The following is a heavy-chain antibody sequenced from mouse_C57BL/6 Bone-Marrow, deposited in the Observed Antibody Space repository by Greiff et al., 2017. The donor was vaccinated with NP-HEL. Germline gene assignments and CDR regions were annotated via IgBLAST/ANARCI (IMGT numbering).Heavy chain of an antibody. CDR2: IYPGSGST. CDR3: ARGNYEAYAMDY. CDR1: GYTFTSYW. J-gene: IGHJ4*01. D-gene: IGHD2-4*01. V-gene: IGHV1-55*01. Sequence: QVQLKQPGAELVKPGASVKMSCKASGYTFTSYWITWVKQRPGQGLEWIGDIYPGSGSTNYNEKFKSKATLTVDTSSSTAYMQLSSLTSEDSAVYYCARGNYEAYAMDYWGQGTSVTVSS.